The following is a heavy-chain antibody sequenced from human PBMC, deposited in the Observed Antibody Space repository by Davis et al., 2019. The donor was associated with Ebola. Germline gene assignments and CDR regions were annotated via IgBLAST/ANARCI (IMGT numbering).Heavy chain of an antibody. Sequence: SETLSLTCAVYGGSFSGYYWTWIRQSPGKGLEWIGEVNQSGGASYNPSLMSRVTISVDSSTNHLSLRLTSVTAADTAVYYCASLEITIFGVVPWGQGTLVTVSS. J-gene: IGHJ5*02. V-gene: IGHV4-34*01. CDR1: GGSFSGYY. CDR3: ASLEITIFGVVP. CDR2: VNQSGGA. D-gene: IGHD3-3*01.